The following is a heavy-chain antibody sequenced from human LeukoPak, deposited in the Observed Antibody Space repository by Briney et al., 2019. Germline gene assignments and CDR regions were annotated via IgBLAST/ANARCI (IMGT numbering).Heavy chain of an antibody. Sequence: PSETLSLTCTVSGGSISSYYWSWIRQPAGKGLEWIGRIYTSGSTNYNPSLKSRVTISVDTSKNQFSLKLSSVTAADTAVYYCARQRYLNYYYYGMDVWGQGTTVTVSS. CDR2: IYTSGST. V-gene: IGHV4-4*07. J-gene: IGHJ6*02. D-gene: IGHD1-1*01. CDR3: ARQRYLNYYYYGMDV. CDR1: GGSISSYY.